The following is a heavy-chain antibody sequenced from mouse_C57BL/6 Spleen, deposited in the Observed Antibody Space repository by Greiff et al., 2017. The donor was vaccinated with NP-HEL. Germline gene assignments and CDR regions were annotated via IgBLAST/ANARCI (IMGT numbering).Heavy chain of an antibody. CDR2: IDPEDGDT. Sequence: VQLQQPGAELVKPGASVKLSCTASGFNIKDYYMHWVKQRTEQGLEWIGRIDPEDGDTKYAPKFQGKATITADTSSNTAYLQLSSLTSEDTAVYYCAQTAQATWYFDGWGTGTTVTVSS. V-gene: IGHV14-2*01. CDR1: GFNIKDYY. CDR3: AQTAQATWYFDG. J-gene: IGHJ1*03. D-gene: IGHD3-2*02.